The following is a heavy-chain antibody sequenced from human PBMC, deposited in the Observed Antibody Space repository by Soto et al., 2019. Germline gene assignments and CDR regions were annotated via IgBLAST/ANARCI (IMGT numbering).Heavy chain of an antibody. CDR3: ARSGGYCSSTSCYENAFDI. D-gene: IGHD2-2*01. Sequence: ASVKVSCTASGYTFTGYYMHWVRQAPGQGLEWMGWINPNSGGTNYAQKFQGWVTMTRDTSISTAYMELSRLRSDDTAVYYCARSGGYCSSTSCYENAFDIWGQGTMVTVSS. V-gene: IGHV1-2*04. CDR2: INPNSGGT. J-gene: IGHJ3*02. CDR1: GYTFTGYY.